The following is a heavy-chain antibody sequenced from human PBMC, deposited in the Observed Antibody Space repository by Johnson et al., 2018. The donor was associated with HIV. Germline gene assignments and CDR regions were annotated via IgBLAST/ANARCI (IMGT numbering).Heavy chain of an antibody. CDR3: ARAVADGWFSYDAFDI. CDR2: IYTGGST. CDR1: GFTVSSNY. J-gene: IGHJ3*02. Sequence: VQLVESGGGLIQPGGSLRLSCAASGFTVSSNYMSWVRQAPGKGLEWVSVIYTGGSTYYADSVKGRFTISSDNAKNSLFLQMNSLRAEDTAVYYCARAVADGWFSYDAFDIWGQGTMVTVSS. D-gene: IGHD6-19*01. V-gene: IGHV3-53*01.